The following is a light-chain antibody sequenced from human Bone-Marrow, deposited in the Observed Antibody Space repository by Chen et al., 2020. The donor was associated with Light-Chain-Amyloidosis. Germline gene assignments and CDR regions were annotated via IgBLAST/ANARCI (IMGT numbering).Light chain of an antibody. CDR1: SSDVGGYNH. Sequence: QSALTQPASVSGSPGQSITISCTGTSSDVGGYNHVSWHQQHPDKAPKLMIYEVTNRPSWVPDRFSGSKSDNTASLTISGLQTEDEADYFCSSYTITNTLVFGSGTRVTVL. V-gene: IGLV2-14*01. CDR3: SSYTITNTLV. J-gene: IGLJ1*01. CDR2: EVT.